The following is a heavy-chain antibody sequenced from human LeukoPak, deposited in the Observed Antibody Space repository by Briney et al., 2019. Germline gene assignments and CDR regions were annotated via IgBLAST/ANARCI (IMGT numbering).Heavy chain of an antibody. J-gene: IGHJ4*02. V-gene: IGHV3-23*01. Sequence: GGSLRLSCAASGFTFSSYAMSWVRQAPGKGLEWVSAVSGSGGSTYYADSVKGRFTISRDNSKNTLYLQMNSLRAEDTAVYYCAKRLSYCSSTSCYWDYWGQGTLVTVSS. D-gene: IGHD2-2*01. CDR2: VSGSGGST. CDR1: GFTFSSYA. CDR3: AKRLSYCSSTSCYWDY.